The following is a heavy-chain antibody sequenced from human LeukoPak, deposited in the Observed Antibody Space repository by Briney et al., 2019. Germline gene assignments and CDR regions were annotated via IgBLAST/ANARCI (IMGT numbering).Heavy chain of an antibody. CDR2: ISGSGGST. D-gene: IGHD2-21*02. CDR3: AKMGDIAVVTALASLDY. J-gene: IGHJ4*02. Sequence: GGSLRLSCAASGFTFSSYAMSWVRQAPGKGLEWVSAISGSGGSTYYADSVKGRFTISRDNSKNTLYLQMNSLRAEDTAVYYCAKMGDIAVVTALASLDYWGQGTLVTVSS. V-gene: IGHV3-23*01. CDR1: GFTFSSYA.